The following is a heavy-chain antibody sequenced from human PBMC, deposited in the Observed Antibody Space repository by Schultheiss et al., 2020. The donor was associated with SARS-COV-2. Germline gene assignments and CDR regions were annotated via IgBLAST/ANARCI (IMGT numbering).Heavy chain of an antibody. CDR1: GFTFSSYS. V-gene: IGHV3-21*01. Sequence: GGSLRLSCSASGFTFSSYSMNWVRQAPRKGLEWVSSISSGSSYIYYADSVKGRFTISRDNAKNSLYLQMNSLRAEDTAVYYCARDKGGGNVGDYWGQGTLVTVSS. J-gene: IGHJ4*02. CDR3: ARDKGGGNVGDY. CDR2: ISSGSSYI. D-gene: IGHD4-23*01.